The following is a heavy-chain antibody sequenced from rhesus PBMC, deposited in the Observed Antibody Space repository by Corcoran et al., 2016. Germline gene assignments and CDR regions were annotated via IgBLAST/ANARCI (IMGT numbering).Heavy chain of an antibody. CDR1: GGSITINF. V-gene: IGHV4-147*01. Sequence: QVQLQESGPGLVKPSETLSLTCAVSGGSITINFWNWIRQPPGKGLEWIGRIHGSRGSTTTNPSLTSRVTISTDTSNNQFSLKLNSVTAADTALYYCVRSVDSGHSIFDYWGQGVLVTVSA. D-gene: IGHD3-28*01. J-gene: IGHJ4*01. CDR3: VRSVDSGHSIFDY. CDR2: IHGSRGST.